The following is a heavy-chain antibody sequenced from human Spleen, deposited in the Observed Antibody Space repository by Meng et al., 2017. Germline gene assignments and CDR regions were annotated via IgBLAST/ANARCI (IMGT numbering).Heavy chain of an antibody. Sequence: VELVESGGGLVKPGGSLRLSCAASGFTFSDYFMKWIRQAPGKGLEWVSYISGGGNAMYYADSVKGRFTVSRDNAKNSLYLQMISLRADDTAVYYCARGRMTTVTFLDSWGQGTLVTVSS. D-gene: IGHD4-17*01. J-gene: IGHJ4*02. CDR3: ARGRMTTVTFLDS. CDR1: GFTFSDYF. CDR2: ISGGGNAM. V-gene: IGHV3-11*01.